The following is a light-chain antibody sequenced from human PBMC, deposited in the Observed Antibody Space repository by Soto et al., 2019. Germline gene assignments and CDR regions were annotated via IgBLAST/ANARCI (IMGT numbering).Light chain of an antibody. V-gene: IGLV2-8*01. CDR2: DVT. J-gene: IGLJ7*01. Sequence: QSVLTQPPSASGSPGQSVTISCTGTSSDVGAYNYVSWYQQHAGKAPKLVIYDVTKRPSGVPDRFSGSKSANKASLTVSGLQAEYEADYYCSLFASSNTWVFGGGTQLTVL. CDR3: SLFASSNTWV. CDR1: SSDVGAYNY.